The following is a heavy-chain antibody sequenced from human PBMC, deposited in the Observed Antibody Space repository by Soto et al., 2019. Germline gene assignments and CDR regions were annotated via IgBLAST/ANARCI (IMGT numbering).Heavy chain of an antibody. CDR2: ISSSSSYI. D-gene: IGHD3-9*01. CDR1: GFTFSTYS. CDR3: ARDPATYYDILTGLGYYYGMDV. Sequence: PGGSLRLSCAASGFTFSTYSMNWVRQAPGKGLEWVSSISSSSSYIYYADSVKCRFTISRDNAKNSLYLQMNSLRAEDTAVYYCARDPATYYDILTGLGYYYGMDVWGQGTTVTVSS. J-gene: IGHJ6*02. V-gene: IGHV3-21*01.